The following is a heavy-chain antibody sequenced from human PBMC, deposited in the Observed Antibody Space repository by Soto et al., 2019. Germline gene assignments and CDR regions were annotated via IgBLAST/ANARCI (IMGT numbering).Heavy chain of an antibody. J-gene: IGHJ4*02. V-gene: IGHV3-21*02. CDR2: IITITGFI. Sequence: EVQLVESGGGLVKPGGSLRLSCAASGFTFSSYSMNWVRQAPGKGLAWVSIITITGFIDYADSVKGRFTISRDNAKSSLYLQMNSLRAEDTAVYYCARDSREYNAYDYNWGQGTLVTGSS. D-gene: IGHD5-12*01. CDR1: GFTFSSYS. CDR3: ARDSREYNAYDYN.